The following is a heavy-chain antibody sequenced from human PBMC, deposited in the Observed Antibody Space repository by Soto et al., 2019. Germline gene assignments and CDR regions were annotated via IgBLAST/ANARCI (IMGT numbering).Heavy chain of an antibody. V-gene: IGHV4-59*01. D-gene: IGHD6-19*01. Sequence: QVQLQESGPGLVKPSETLSLTCTVSGGSISSYYWSWIRQPPGKGLEWIGYIYYSGSTNYNPSLKSRVTISVDTSKNQFSLKLSSVTAADTAVYYCARLEYSSGWYRSGYWGQGTLVTVSS. CDR1: GGSISSYY. J-gene: IGHJ4*02. CDR2: IYYSGST. CDR3: ARLEYSSGWYRSGY.